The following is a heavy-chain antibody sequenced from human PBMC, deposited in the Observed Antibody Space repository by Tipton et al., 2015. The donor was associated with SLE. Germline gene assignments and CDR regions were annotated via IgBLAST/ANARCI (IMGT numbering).Heavy chain of an antibody. Sequence: QLVQSGAELRKPGESLKLSCKGSGHSFSNHWVGWVRQMPGKGLEWMGIIYPGDSTTIYSPSFQGQVIISANKSISTAHLQWSSLKASDTATYYCARSRVLGTGAGTFDIWGQGTMVTVSS. V-gene: IGHV5-51*03. CDR3: ARSRVLGTGAGTFDI. CDR1: GHSFSNHW. CDR2: IYPGDSTT. D-gene: IGHD1/OR15-1a*01. J-gene: IGHJ3*02.